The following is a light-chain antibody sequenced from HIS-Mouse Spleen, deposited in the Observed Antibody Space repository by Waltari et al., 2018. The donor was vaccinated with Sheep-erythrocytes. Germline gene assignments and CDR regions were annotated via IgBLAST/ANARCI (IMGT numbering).Light chain of an antibody. V-gene: IGLV1-47*01. Sequence: QSVLTQPPSASGTPGQRVTISCSGSSSNIGSNYVSWYQQLPGTAPKLRIYRNNQRPSGVPDRFSGSKSGTSASLAISGLRSEDEADYYCAAWDDSLSGPWVFGGGTKLTVL. CDR2: RNN. J-gene: IGLJ3*02. CDR3: AAWDDSLSGPWV. CDR1: SSNIGSNY.